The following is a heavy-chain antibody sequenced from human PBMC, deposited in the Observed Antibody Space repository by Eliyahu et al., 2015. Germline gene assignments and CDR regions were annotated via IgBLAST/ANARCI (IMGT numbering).Heavy chain of an antibody. V-gene: IGHV1-58*02. D-gene: IGHD1-26*01. CDR1: GITFSSSA. Sequence: QMRLVQSGPEVKKSGTSVKVSCKASGITFSSSAMQWVRQARGQPPEWVGWVFVGSGKTNYAHKFQERVTINRDMSTSTVFMELSSLRSEDTAVYYCAASAGSVGAFEYWGQGSLVTVSS. J-gene: IGHJ4*02. CDR3: AASAGSVGAFEY. CDR2: VFVGSGKT.